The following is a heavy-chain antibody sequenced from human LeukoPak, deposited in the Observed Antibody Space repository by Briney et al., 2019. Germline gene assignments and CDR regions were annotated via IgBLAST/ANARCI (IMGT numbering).Heavy chain of an antibody. J-gene: IGHJ4*02. V-gene: IGHV4-4*02. CDR1: GDSIGSSNW. CDR3: ARGSSSWYGSLDY. D-gene: IGHD6-13*01. CDR2: IYHSGST. Sequence: SGTLPLTCAVSGDSIGSSNWWIWVRQPPGKGLEWIGEIYHSGSTNYNPSLKSRVTISIDKSKNQFSLKLNSVTAADTAVYYCARGSSSWYGSLDYWGQGTLVTVSS.